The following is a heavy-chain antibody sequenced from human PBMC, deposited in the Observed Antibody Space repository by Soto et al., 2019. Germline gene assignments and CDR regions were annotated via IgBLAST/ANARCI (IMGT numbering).Heavy chain of an antibody. CDR2: IIPIFGTA. CDR1: GAPFRSYD. J-gene: IGHJ5*02. Sequence: SVKVFCKASGAPFRSYDMRWVRQAPGRGLEWIGGIIPIFGTANSAQKFKGRVTITADESTSTAYMVLSSLRSEDTGVYYCSRAEYYYDIFNGYYRPNWFDPGGQGTLVTVSS. CDR3: SRAEYYYDIFNGYYRPNWFDP. D-gene: IGHD3-9*01. V-gene: IGHV1-69*13.